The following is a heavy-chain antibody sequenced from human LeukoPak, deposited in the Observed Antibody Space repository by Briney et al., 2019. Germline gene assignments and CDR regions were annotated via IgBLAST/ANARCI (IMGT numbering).Heavy chain of an antibody. J-gene: IGHJ6*02. CDR3: ARGVGRRSYQLLFRHYYYGMDV. V-gene: IGHV1-8*01. D-gene: IGHD2-2*01. CDR1: GYTFTRYE. CDR2: MNPNSGNT. Sequence: ASVNVSCKASGYTFTRYEINWVRQAAGQGREWMEWMNPNSGNTGYAQKFQARVTMTRNTSISTAYMELSSLRSEDTAVYYCARGVGRRSYQLLFRHYYYGMDVWGQGTTVTVSS.